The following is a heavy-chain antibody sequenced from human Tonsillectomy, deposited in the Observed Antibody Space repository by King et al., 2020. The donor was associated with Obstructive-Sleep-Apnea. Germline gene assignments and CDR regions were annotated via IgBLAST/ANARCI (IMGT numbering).Heavy chain of an antibody. J-gene: IGHJ4*02. CDR2: IKQDGSVK. CDR3: AREYWGPDY. V-gene: IGHV3-7*01. Sequence: VQLVESGGGLVQPGGSVRLSCGASGFTFSSYWMTWVRQSPGKGLEWVANIKQDGSVKNYEDSVKGRVTISRDNAKTSVFPQMNSLTAEDTAVYYCAREYWGPDYWGQGTLVTVSS. D-gene: IGHD3-16*01. CDR1: GFTFSSYW.